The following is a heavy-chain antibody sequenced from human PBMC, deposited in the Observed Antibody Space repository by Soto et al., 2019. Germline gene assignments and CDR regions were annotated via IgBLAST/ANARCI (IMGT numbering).Heavy chain of an antibody. J-gene: IGHJ3*02. CDR3: AREGSSTRCYGLCCRAFDI. D-gene: IGHD2-2*01. CDR2: INAGNGNT. V-gene: IGHV1-3*01. Sequence: GASVKVSCKASGYTFTTYVIHWVRQAPGQRLEWMGWINAGNGNTQYSEKYNGRVTITRDTSATTAYMELSSLRFEDTAVYYCAREGSSTRCYGLCCRAFDIWG. CDR1: GYTFTTYV.